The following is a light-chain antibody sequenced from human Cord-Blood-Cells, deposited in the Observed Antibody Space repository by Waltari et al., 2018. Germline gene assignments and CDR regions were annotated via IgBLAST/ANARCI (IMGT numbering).Light chain of an antibody. V-gene: IGLV2-23*01. J-gene: IGLJ3*02. CDR1: SSDVGSYNL. CDR3: CSYAGSSTWV. CDR2: EGS. Sequence: QSALTQPASVSGSPGQSITISCTGTSSDVGSYNLVSWYQQHPGKAPKLIIYEGSKRPSGVSNRCSGSKSGNTASLTISGLQAEDEADYYFCSYAGSSTWVFGGGTKLTVL.